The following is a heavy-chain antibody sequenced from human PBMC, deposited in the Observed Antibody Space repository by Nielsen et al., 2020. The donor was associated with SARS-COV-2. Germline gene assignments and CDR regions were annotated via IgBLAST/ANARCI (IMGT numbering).Heavy chain of an antibody. CDR2: ICYSGST. CDR1: GGSISSGDYY. D-gene: IGHD6-19*01. Sequence: LRLSCTVSGGSISSGDYYWSWIRQPPGKGLEWIGYICYSGSTYYNPSLKSRVTISVDTSKNQFSLKLSSVTAADTAVYYCASSSGGSPWGQGTLVTVSS. CDR3: ASSSGGSP. V-gene: IGHV4-30-4*01. J-gene: IGHJ5*02.